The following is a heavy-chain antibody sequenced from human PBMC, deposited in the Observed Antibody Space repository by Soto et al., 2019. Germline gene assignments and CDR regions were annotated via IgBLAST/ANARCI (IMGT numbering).Heavy chain of an antibody. Sequence: EVQLVESGGGLVQPGGSLKLSCAASGFTFSVSAMHWVRQASGKGLEWVGRIRSKGNSYATAYAASVKGRFTISRDDSKKMAYLQMSSLKTEDTGVYYCTKVPNWDTSLGYYYAMDVWGQGTTFTVSS. D-gene: IGHD7-27*01. CDR1: GFTFSVSA. J-gene: IGHJ6*02. CDR2: IRSKGNSYAT. V-gene: IGHV3-73*02. CDR3: TKVPNWDTSLGYYYAMDV.